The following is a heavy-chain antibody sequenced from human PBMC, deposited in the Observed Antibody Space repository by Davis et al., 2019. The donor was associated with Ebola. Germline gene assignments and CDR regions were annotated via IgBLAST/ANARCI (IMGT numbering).Heavy chain of an antibody. D-gene: IGHD1-14*01. V-gene: IGHV3-15*07. J-gene: IGHJ6*02. CDR3: TPRTTPEGMDV. CDR2: IKSKTDGGTT. Sequence: GGSLRLSCAASGFTFSSAWMNWVRQAPGKGLEWVGRIKSKTDGGTTDYAAPVKGRFTISRDDSKNTLYLQMNSLKTEDTAVYYCTPRTTPEGMDVWGQGTTVTVSS. CDR1: GFTFSSAW.